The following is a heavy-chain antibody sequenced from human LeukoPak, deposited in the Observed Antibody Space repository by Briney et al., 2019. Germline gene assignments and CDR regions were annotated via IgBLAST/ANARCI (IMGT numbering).Heavy chain of an antibody. V-gene: IGHV1-18*01. Sequence: GASVKVSCKASGYTFTSYGISWVRQAPGQGLEWMGWISAYNGNTNYAQKLQGRVTMTRDTSTSTVYMELSSLRSEDTAVYYCASAALAYCGGDCSHYWGQGTLVTVSS. CDR1: GYTFTSYG. CDR2: ISAYNGNT. CDR3: ASAALAYCGGDCSHY. D-gene: IGHD2-21*02. J-gene: IGHJ4*02.